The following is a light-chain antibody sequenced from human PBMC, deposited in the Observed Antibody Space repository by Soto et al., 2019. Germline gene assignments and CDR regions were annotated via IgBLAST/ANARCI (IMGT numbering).Light chain of an antibody. CDR2: DVS. Sequence: QSALTQPASVSGSPGQSITISCTGTSSDVGGYNYVSWYQHHPGKAPKLMIYDVSNRPSGVSNRFSGSKSGNTASLTISGLHLEDEADYCGRSNQTCNPRQKVCGTGPKVPVL. J-gene: IGLJ1*01. CDR1: SSDVGGYNY. V-gene: IGLV2-14*03. CDR3: RSNQTCNPRQKV.